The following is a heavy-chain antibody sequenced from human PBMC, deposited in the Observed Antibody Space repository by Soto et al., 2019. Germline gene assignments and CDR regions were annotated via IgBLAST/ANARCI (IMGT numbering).Heavy chain of an antibody. J-gene: IGHJ4*02. CDR3: ARSCEGFGECYLRY. CDR2: INHSGST. V-gene: IGHV4-34*01. CDR1: GGSFSGYY. D-gene: IGHD3-10*01. Sequence: PSETLSLTCAVYGGSFSGYYWSWIRQPPGKGLEWIGEINHSGSTNYNPSLKSRVTISVDTSKNQFSLKLNSVTAADTAVYYCARSCEGFGECYLRYWGQGTLVTVSS.